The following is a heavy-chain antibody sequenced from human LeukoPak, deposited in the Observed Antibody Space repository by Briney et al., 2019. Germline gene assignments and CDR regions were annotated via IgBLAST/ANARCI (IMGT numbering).Heavy chain of an antibody. CDR3: AREYCSGGGCYYAFDI. CDR1: GGSVSSYY. D-gene: IGHD2-15*01. CDR2: IYYSGST. Sequence: PSETLSLTCTFSGGSVSSYYWSWIRQPPGKGLEWIGYIYYSGSTNYNPSLKSRVTISVDTSKNQFSLKLSSVTAADTAVYYCAREYCSGGGCYYAFDIWGQGTMVTVSS. J-gene: IGHJ3*02. V-gene: IGHV4-59*02.